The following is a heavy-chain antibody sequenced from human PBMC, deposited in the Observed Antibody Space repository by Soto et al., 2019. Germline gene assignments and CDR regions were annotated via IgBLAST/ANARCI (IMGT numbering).Heavy chain of an antibody. CDR1: GGSFSGYY. V-gene: IGHV4-34*01. J-gene: IGHJ4*02. CDR3: ARIGKLGDIEY. D-gene: IGHD4-17*01. CDR2: INHSGST. Sequence: SETLSLTCAVYGGSFSGYYWSWIRQPPGKGLEWIGEINHSGSTNYNPSLKSRVTISVDTSKNQFSLKLSSVTAADRAVYYCARIGKLGDIEYLGQGTLVTVSS.